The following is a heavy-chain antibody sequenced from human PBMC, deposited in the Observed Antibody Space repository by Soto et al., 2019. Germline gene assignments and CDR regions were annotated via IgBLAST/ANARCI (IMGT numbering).Heavy chain of an antibody. D-gene: IGHD6-19*01. Sequence: QVQLVQSGAEVKKPGASVKVSCKASGYTFTNYVIHWLRQAPGQRPEWMGWINGGDGKTMYSQNLQDGVTITRDTSASTAYMELTTLKSEDTAVYYCARVGGRQWKDLWSRLDPWGQGTPVTVSP. CDR3: ARVGGRQWKDLWSRLDP. V-gene: IGHV1-3*01. CDR1: GYTFTNYV. J-gene: IGHJ5*02. CDR2: INGGDGKT.